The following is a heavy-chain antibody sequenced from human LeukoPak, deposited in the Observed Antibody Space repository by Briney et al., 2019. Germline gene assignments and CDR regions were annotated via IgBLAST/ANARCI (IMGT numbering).Heavy chain of an antibody. J-gene: IGHJ4*02. V-gene: IGHV3-7*01. CDR1: GFTFSSYW. Sequence: RGSLRLSCAASGFTFSSYWMSWVRQAPGKGLEWVANINQDGSEKYYVDSVKGRFTISRDNAKNSLYLQMSSLRAEDTALYYCASRSSVAASGPGWGQGTLVTVSS. CDR3: ASRSSVAASGPG. CDR2: INQDGSEK. D-gene: IGHD2-15*01.